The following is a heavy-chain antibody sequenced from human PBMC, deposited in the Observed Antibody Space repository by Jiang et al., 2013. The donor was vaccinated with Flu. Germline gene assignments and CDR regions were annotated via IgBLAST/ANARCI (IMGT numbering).Heavy chain of an antibody. V-gene: IGHV3-74*01. CDR3: ARVPNGDYYFDY. D-gene: IGHD4/OR15-4a*01. J-gene: IGHJ4*02. CDR2: IKTDGSTT. Sequence: LVWVSRIKTDGSTTTYADSVKGRFTISRDNAKNTLYLQMNSLRAEDTAVYYCARVPNGDYYFDYWGQGTLVTVSS.